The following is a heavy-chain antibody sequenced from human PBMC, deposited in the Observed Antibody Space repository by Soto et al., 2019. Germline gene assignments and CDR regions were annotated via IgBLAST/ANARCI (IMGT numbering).Heavy chain of an antibody. CDR1: GASLGGFH. V-gene: IGHV4-34*12. J-gene: IGHJ3*02. CDR3: ARSPLGYDYVRQTWREVGDSFDI. Sequence: SETLSLTCAIYGASLGGFHWTWLRQAPGKGLEWIGELIHGGSTNYNPSLKGRVSFSLDTCKNQFSLHLMSVTAADTAVYYCARSPLGYDYVRQTWREVGDSFDIWGRGTLVTVSS. D-gene: IGHD3-16*01. CDR2: LIHGGST.